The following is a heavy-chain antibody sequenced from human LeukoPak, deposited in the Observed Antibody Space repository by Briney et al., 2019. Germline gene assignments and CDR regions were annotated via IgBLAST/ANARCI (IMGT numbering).Heavy chain of an antibody. J-gene: IGHJ4*01. D-gene: IGHD3-9*01. CDR2: IGGRDGGT. V-gene: IGHV3-23*01. CDR3: AKWGDYDILTGYYDSGY. CDR1: GFIFSNYA. Sequence: GASLRLSCAASGFIFSNYAMSWVRQAPGKGLEWVSAIGGRDGGTYYADSVKGRFTVSRDDPKNTLYLQMNTLRVEDTAVYYCAKWGDYDILTGYYDSGYWGHGTLVTVSS.